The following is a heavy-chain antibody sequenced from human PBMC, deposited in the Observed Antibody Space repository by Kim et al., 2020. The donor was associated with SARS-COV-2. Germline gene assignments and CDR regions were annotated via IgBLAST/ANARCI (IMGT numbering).Heavy chain of an antibody. CDR2: VYYTGAT. V-gene: IGHV4-39*01. Sequence: SETLSLTCTVSGGSISSSGYYWGWIRQPPGKGLEWIGSVYYTGATYYDPSLKSRVTISVDTSKNQFSLKLNSVTAADTAVYYCARHFGGTSIRFLGLYHFDSWGQGTLVTVSS. CDR1: GGSISSSGYY. D-gene: IGHD2-2*02. CDR3: ARHFGGTSIRFLGLYHFDS. J-gene: IGHJ4*02.